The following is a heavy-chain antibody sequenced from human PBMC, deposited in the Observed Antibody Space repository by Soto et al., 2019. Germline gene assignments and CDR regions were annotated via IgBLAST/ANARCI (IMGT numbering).Heavy chain of an antibody. CDR2: IYHTGTT. Sequence: TLSLTCTGSGGSIDRVDCSWTWIRQPPVQGLEWIGYIYHTGTTYYNMSLKSRVTISVDRSKNQFSLKLSSVTAADTAVYYCARGINYYDSSGDSWFAPWGQGTLVTVS. CDR3: ARGINYYDSSGDSWFAP. J-gene: IGHJ5*02. D-gene: IGHD3-22*01. V-gene: IGHV4-30-2*01. CDR1: GGSIDRVDCS.